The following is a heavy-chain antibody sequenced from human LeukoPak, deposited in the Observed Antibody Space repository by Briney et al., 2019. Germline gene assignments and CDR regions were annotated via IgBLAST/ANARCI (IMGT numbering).Heavy chain of an antibody. J-gene: IGHJ6*03. CDR3: ERNQFGQQLVNYYMDV. V-gene: IGHV3-53*01. Sequence: GGSLRLSCAASGFTVSSNYMSWVRQAPGKGLEWVSFIYSGGNIYYADPVRGRFTISRDNSKNTLFLQMNSLRAEDSAVYYCERNQFGQQLVNYYMDVWGKGTTVTVSS. CDR2: IYSGGNI. D-gene: IGHD6-13*01. CDR1: GFTVSSNY.